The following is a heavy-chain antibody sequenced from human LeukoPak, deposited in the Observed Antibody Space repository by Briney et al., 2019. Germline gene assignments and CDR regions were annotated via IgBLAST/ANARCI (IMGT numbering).Heavy chain of an antibody. V-gene: IGHV3-21*01. Sequence: PGGSLRLSCAASGFTFSSHAMSWVRRAPGKGLEWVSAISAGGSYIYYADSVKGRFTISRDNAKKSLYLQMNSLRAEDTAVYYCARDGYKHFDYWGQGTLVTVSS. CDR1: GFTFSSHA. D-gene: IGHD5-24*01. J-gene: IGHJ4*02. CDR3: ARDGYKHFDY. CDR2: ISAGGSYI.